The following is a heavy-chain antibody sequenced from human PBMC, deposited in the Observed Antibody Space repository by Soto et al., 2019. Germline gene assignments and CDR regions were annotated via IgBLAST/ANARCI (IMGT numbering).Heavy chain of an antibody. J-gene: IGHJ2*01. D-gene: IGHD2-2*01. V-gene: IGHV3-9*01. CDR1: GFNFDGFA. CDR3: AKDGTSVFWYFDL. CDR2: ISGDSGDI. Sequence: VQLVESGGGLEQPGRSLRLSCVVSGFNFDGFAMHWVRQAPGKGLEWVSGISGDSGDIRYADSVKGRFTISRDNAKNSLYLQMNSLRPEDTALYYCAKDGTSVFWYFDLWGRGTLVTVSS.